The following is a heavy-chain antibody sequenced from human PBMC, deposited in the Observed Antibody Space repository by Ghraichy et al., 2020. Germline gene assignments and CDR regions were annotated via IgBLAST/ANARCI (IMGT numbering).Heavy chain of an antibody. V-gene: IGHV4-31*02. D-gene: IGHD7-27*01. Sequence: SQTLSLTCTVSGGSISSGAYSWSWIRQHPGKGLEYIGYIYSSGSTYYNPSLKSRLTISVDTSKNQFSLKLRSVTVADTAVYYCARSAETGDYGLDVWGQGTTVTVSS. CDR1: GGSISSGAYS. CDR2: IYSSGST. J-gene: IGHJ6*02. CDR3: ARSAETGDYGLDV.